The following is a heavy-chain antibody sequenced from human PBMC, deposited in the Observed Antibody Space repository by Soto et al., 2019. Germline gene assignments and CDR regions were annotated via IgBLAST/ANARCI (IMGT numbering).Heavy chain of an antibody. CDR1: GYTFTSYG. V-gene: IGHV1-18*01. CDR3: ARGPIVVVPAATYFDY. CDR2: ISAYNGNT. J-gene: IGHJ4*02. Sequence: ASVKVSCKASGYTFTSYGISWVRQAPGQGLERMGWISAYNGNTNYAQKLQGRVTMTTDTSTSTAYMELRSLRSDDTAVYYCARGPIVVVPAATYFDYWGQGTLVTSPQ. D-gene: IGHD2-2*01.